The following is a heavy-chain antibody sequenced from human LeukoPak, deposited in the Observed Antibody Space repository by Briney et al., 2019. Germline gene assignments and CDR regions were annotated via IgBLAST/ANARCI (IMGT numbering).Heavy chain of an antibody. J-gene: IGHJ3*02. D-gene: IGHD3-22*01. V-gene: IGHV1-3*01. CDR2: INAGNGNT. CDR1: GYTFTSYA. Sequence: ASVKVSCKASGYTFTSYAMHWVRQAPGQRLEWMGWINAGNGNTKYSQKFQGRVTITRDTSASTAYMELSSLRSEDTAVYYCARARGIVVHPSDAFDIWGQGTMVTVSS. CDR3: ARARGIVVHPSDAFDI.